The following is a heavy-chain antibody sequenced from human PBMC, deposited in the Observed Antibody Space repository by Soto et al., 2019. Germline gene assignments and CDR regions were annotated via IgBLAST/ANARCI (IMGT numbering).Heavy chain of an antibody. CDR3: ARAHLSNYFDY. Sequence: SETLSLTCTVSGGSISSYYWSWIRQPPGKGLEWIGYIYYSGSTNYNPSLKSRVTISVDTSKNQFSLKLSSVTAADTAVYYCARAHLSNYFDYWGQGTLVTVSS. D-gene: IGHD3-16*01. CDR2: IYYSGST. J-gene: IGHJ4*02. CDR1: GGSISSYY. V-gene: IGHV4-59*01.